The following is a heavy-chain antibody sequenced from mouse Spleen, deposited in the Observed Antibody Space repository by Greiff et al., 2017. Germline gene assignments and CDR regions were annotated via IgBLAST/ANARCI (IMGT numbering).Heavy chain of an antibody. J-gene: IGHJ4*01. CDR3: ARHPDYYDGSYDYYAMDY. Sequence: EVMLVESGGGLVKPGGSLKLSCAASGFTFSSYAMSWVRQTPEKRLEWVAAINSNGGSTYYPDTVKDRFTISRDNAKNTLYLQMSSLRSEDTALYYCARHPDYYDGSYDYYAMDYWGQGTSVTVSS. V-gene: IGHV5-6-2*01. CDR2: INSNGGST. CDR1: GFTFSSYA. D-gene: IGHD1-1*01.